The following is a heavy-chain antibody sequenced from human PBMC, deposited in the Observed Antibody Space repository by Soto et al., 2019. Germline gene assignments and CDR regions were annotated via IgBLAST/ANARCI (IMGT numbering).Heavy chain of an antibody. D-gene: IGHD3-22*01. Sequence: QVQLVQSGAEVKKPGSSVKVSCKASGGTFSSYTISWVRQAPGQGLEWMGRIIPILGIANYAQKFQGRVTITADKSTSTADMELSSLRSEDTAVYYCARESYYYDSSGYYWDYWGQGTLVTVSS. CDR3: ARESYYYDSSGYYWDY. CDR2: IIPILGIA. J-gene: IGHJ4*02. CDR1: GGTFSSYT. V-gene: IGHV1-69*08.